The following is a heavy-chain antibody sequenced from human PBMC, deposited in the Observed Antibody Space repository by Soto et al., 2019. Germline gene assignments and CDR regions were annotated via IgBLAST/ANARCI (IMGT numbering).Heavy chain of an antibody. CDR1: GGTFSSYA. D-gene: IGHD6-6*01. Sequence: SVKVSCKASGGTFSSYAISWVRQAPGQGLEWMGGIIPIFGTANYAQKFQGRVTITADESTSTAYMELSSLRSEDTAVYYCARFPSIAATYYYYGMYVWGQGTTVTVSS. J-gene: IGHJ6*02. CDR2: IIPIFGTA. CDR3: ARFPSIAATYYYYGMYV. V-gene: IGHV1-69*13.